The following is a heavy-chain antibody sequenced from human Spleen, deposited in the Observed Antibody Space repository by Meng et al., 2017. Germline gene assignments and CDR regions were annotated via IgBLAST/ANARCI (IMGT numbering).Heavy chain of an antibody. J-gene: IGHJ5*01. D-gene: IGHD2-15*01. CDR3: ARYLYGGSRYTNLFDA. Sequence: QLQLQESGPGLVKPSQTLSLSCSVSGDSISNTESYWGWIRQPPGKGLEWIGYKHYSGTTYYNPSLQSRVSMSVDTSKNQFSLTLSSVTAADTAVYWCARYLYGGSRYTNLFDAWGQGTLVTVSS. CDR2: KHYSGTT. V-gene: IGHV4-30-4*01. CDR1: GDSISNTESY.